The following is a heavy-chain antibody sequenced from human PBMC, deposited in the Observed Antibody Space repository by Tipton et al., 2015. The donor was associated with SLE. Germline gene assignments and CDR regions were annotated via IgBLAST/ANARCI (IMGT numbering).Heavy chain of an antibody. CDR1: GYSFSSFW. D-gene: IGHD6-13*01. J-gene: IGHJ4*02. V-gene: IGHV5-51*01. Sequence: QLVQSGAEVKKPGESLKISCQGSGYSFSSFWIGWVRQVPEKGLELMGIVYIGDSETKYSPSFQGQVTISADKSLNAAYLQWSSLTASDTGIYFCARFSSGWFADYWGQGTLVTVSS. CDR3: ARFSSGWFADY. CDR2: VYIGDSET.